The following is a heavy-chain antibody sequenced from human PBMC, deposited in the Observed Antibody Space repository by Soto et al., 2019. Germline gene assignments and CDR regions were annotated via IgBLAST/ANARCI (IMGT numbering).Heavy chain of an antibody. CDR1: GGTFSSYA. J-gene: IGHJ4*02. CDR2: IIPIFGTA. CDR3: ARKRDGYNWGDDY. V-gene: IGHV1-69*13. D-gene: IGHD5-12*01. Sequence: ASVKVSCKASGGTFSSYASSWVRQAPGQGLEWMGGIIPIFGTANYAQKFQGRVTITADESTSTAYTELSSLRSEDTAVYYCARKRDGYNWGDDYWGQGTLVTVSS.